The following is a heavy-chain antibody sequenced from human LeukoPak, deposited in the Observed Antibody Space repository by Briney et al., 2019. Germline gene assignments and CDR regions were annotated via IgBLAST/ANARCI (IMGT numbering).Heavy chain of an antibody. V-gene: IGHV4-59*08. CDR1: GGSISSYY. CDR3: ARALDESWFDP. CDR2: IYYSGST. J-gene: IGHJ5*02. Sequence: SETLSLTCTVSGGSISSYYWSWIRQPPGKGLEWIGYIYYSGSTNYNPSLKSRVTISVDTSKNQFSLKLSSVTAADTAVYYCARALDESWFDPWGQGTLVNVSS. D-gene: IGHD1-1*01.